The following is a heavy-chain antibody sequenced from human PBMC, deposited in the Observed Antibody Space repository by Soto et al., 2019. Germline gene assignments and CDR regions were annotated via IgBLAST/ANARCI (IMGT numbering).Heavy chain of an antibody. Sequence: PGGSLRLSCSASGFTFSIYAMHWVRQAPGKGLEYVSSISTNGGSTHYADSVKGRFTISRDNSKNTRYLQMSSLRADDTAVYYCVKGEYYYDSSGNYPFDYWGQGTLVTVSS. D-gene: IGHD3-22*01. V-gene: IGHV3-64D*06. J-gene: IGHJ4*02. CDR1: GFTFSIYA. CDR3: VKGEYYYDSSGNYPFDY. CDR2: ISTNGGST.